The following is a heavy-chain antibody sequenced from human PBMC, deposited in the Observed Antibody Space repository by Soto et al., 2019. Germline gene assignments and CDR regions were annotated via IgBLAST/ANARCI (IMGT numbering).Heavy chain of an antibody. Sequence: SETLSLTCAVSGYSISSGYYWGWIRQPPGKGLEWIGSIYHSGSTYYNPSLKSRVTISGDTSKNQFSLKLSSVTAADTAVYYCAMGSSGLNAFDIWGQATMVTVSS. CDR3: AMGSSGLNAFDI. J-gene: IGHJ3*02. V-gene: IGHV4-38-2*01. CDR2: IYHSGST. CDR1: GYSISSGYY. D-gene: IGHD3-22*01.